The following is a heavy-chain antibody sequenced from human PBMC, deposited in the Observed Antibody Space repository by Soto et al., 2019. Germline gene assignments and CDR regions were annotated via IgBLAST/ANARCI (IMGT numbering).Heavy chain of an antibody. J-gene: IGHJ4*02. Sequence: VKVSCKASGFTFTSSAVQWVRQARGQRLEWIGWIVVGSCNTNYAQKFQERVTITRDMSTSTAYMELSSLRSEDTAVYYCAADPHTMIVVGDPHFDYWGQGTQVTVSS. V-gene: IGHV1-58*01. CDR1: GFTFTSSA. CDR2: IVVGSCNT. D-gene: IGHD3-22*01. CDR3: AADPHTMIVVGDPHFDY.